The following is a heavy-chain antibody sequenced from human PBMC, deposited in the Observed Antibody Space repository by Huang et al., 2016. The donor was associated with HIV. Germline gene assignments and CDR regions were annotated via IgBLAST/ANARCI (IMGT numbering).Heavy chain of an antibody. CDR3: ARLTTYTTSSYSRFFNY. V-gene: IGHV4-4*07. CDR2: ISTTVKT. Sequence: QVQLHESGPGLVKPSDTLSLICTVSGASVNGFYWGWIRRPPGKGLEWLWRISTTVKTNNNPSLHSRVTFCADTSKNRLSLNLTSVTAADSAVYYCARLTTYTTSSYSRFFNYWGHGILVSVSS. D-gene: IGHD3-3*01. CDR1: GASVNGFY. J-gene: IGHJ4*01.